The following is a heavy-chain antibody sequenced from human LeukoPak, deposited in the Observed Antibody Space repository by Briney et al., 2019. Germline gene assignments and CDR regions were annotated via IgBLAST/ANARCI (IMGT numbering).Heavy chain of an antibody. CDR3: AKDHAGFGEDFDS. CDR1: GFPFRNYS. Sequence: GGSLRLSCTTSGFPFRNYSMNWVRQAPGRGLQWVSAISASGRTTKYADPVKGRFTISRDNSRNTLYLHIDSLRPDDTALYFCAKDHAGFGEDFDSWGQGTLVIVSS. D-gene: IGHD3-10*01. CDR2: ISASGRTT. V-gene: IGHV3-23*01. J-gene: IGHJ4*02.